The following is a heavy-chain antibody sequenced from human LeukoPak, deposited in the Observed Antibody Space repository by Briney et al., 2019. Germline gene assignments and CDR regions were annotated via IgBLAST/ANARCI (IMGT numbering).Heavy chain of an antibody. CDR2: FDPEDGET. CDR3: ATDTWVIGGMFDY. Sequence: GASVKVSCKVSGYTLTELSMHWVRQAPGKGLGWMGGFDPEDGETIYAQKFQGRVAMTEDTSTDTAYMELSSLRSEDTAVYYCATDTWVIGGMFDYWGQGTLVTVSS. CDR1: GYTLTELS. D-gene: IGHD2-21*01. J-gene: IGHJ4*02. V-gene: IGHV1-24*01.